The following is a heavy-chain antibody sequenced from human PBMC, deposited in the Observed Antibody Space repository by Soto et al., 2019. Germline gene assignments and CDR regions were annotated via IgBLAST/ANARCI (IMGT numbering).Heavy chain of an antibody. CDR2: IYYSGST. V-gene: IGHV4-39*01. Sequence: NPSETLSLTCTVSGGSISRSTYHWGWIRQPPGKGLEWIGTIYYSGSTYYNPSLKSRVTISIDTSKNQFSLTLSSVNAADTAVYYCARPEYSSSSAEYYFAYWGRGNMVTVSS. CDR1: GGSISRSTYH. J-gene: IGHJ4*02. CDR3: ARPEYSSSSAEYYFAY. D-gene: IGHD6-6*01.